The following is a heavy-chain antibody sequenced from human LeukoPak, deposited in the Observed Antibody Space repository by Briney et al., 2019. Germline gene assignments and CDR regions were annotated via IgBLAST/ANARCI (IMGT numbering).Heavy chain of an antibody. CDR3: AKDVWWSVS. J-gene: IGHJ5*02. CDR2: ISANGVDT. CDR1: GFTFSNHA. D-gene: IGHD2-8*02. Sequence: GGSLRLSCVASGFTFSNHAMTWVRQAPGKGLEWVSAISANGVDTFYAPSVKGRFTISRDNSKNTLYLQINSLRAEDTAIYYSAKDVWWSVSWGQGTLVTVSS. V-gene: IGHV3-23*01.